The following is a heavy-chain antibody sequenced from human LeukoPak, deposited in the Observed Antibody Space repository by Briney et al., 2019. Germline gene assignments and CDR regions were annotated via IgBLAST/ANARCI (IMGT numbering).Heavy chain of an antibody. V-gene: IGHV3-7*01. CDR3: ARDVGWDSSRVTTTRSDY. Sequence: GGSLRLSCEASGFTLTDNWMSWVRQAPGKGLEWLANIKQDGSVKYYVDSVKGRFTISRDNAKNSLFLQMNSLRAEDTAVYYCARDVGWDSSRVTTTRSDYWGQGTLVTVSS. D-gene: IGHD1-1*01. CDR1: GFTLTDNW. J-gene: IGHJ4*02. CDR2: IKQDGSVK.